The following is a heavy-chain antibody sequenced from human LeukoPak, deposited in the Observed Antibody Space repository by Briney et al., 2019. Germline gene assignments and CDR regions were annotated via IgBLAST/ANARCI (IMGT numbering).Heavy chain of an antibody. CDR1: GGSFSGYY. Sequence: SETLSLTCAVYGGSFSGYYWSWIRQPPGKGLEWIGEINHSGSTNYNPSLKSRVTISVDTPKNQFSLKLSSVTAADTAVYYCARRDSSSWYVDYWGQGTLVTVSS. CDR3: ARRDSSSWYVDY. J-gene: IGHJ4*02. CDR2: INHSGST. D-gene: IGHD6-13*01. V-gene: IGHV4-34*01.